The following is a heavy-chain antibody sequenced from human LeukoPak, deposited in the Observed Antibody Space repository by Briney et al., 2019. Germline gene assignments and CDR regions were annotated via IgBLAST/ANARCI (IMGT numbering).Heavy chain of an antibody. V-gene: IGHV4-39*07. D-gene: IGHD5-18*01. CDR1: GGSISSSGYY. CDR2: IYYSGST. J-gene: IGHJ4*02. Sequence: SETLSLTCTVSGGSISSSGYYWGWIRQPPGKGLEWIGSIYYSGSTYYNPSLKSRVTISADTSKKQFSLKLSSVTAADTAMYFCARDWIPGYWGQGILVTVSS. CDR3: ARDWIPGY.